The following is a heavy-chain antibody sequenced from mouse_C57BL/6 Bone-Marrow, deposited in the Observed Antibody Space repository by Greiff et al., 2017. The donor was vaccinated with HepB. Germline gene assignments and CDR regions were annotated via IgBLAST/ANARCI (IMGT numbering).Heavy chain of an antibody. V-gene: IGHV5-6*01. J-gene: IGHJ1*03. CDR3: ARRAVAHWYFDV. CDR2: ISSGGSYT. CDR1: GFTFSSYG. D-gene: IGHD1-1*01. Sequence: DVHLVESGGDLVKPGGSLKLSCAASGFTFSSYGMSWVRQTPDKRLEWVATISSGGSYTYYPDSVKGRFTISRDNAKNTLYLQMSSLKSEDTAMYYCARRAVAHWYFDVWGTGTTVTVSS.